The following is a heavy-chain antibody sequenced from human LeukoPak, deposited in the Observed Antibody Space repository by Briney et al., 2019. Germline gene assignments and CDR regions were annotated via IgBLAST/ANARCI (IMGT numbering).Heavy chain of an antibody. CDR3: AKEGMTALIRAAFDV. CDR2: IRYDGSNK. CDR1: GFTFSSYG. V-gene: IGHV3-30*02. D-gene: IGHD2-21*02. J-gene: IGHJ3*01. Sequence: GGSLRLSCAASGFTFSSYGMHWVRQAPGKGLEWVAFIRYDGSNKYYADSVKGRFTISRDNSKNTLYLQMNSLRAEDTAVYYCAKEGMTALIRAAFDVWGQGTMVTVSS.